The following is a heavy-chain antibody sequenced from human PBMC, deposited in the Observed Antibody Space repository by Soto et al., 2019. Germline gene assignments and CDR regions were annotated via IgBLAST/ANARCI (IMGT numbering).Heavy chain of an antibody. Sequence: GGSVRLSCAASGFTFSSYAMSWVRQAPGKGLEWVSAISGSGGSTYYADSVKGRFTISRDNSKNTLYLQMNSLRAEDTAVYYCAKDIVVGYYDFWSGYPHFDYWGQGSLVTVSS. CDR1: GFTFSSYA. J-gene: IGHJ4*02. CDR2: ISGSGGST. V-gene: IGHV3-23*01. CDR3: AKDIVVGYYDFWSGYPHFDY. D-gene: IGHD3-3*01.